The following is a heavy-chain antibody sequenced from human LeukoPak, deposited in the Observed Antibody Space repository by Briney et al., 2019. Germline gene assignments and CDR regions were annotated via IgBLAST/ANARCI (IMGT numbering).Heavy chain of an antibody. CDR3: ARVMNVLGISGNSVVDV. CDR2: IYYSGST. J-gene: IGHJ6*04. Sequence: ASETLSLTCTVSGGSISSSGYYWGWVRQPPGKGLEWIGYIYYSGSTYYNPSLNSRVTISVDTSKNQVSLKLSSMTAADTAVYFCARVMNVLGISGNSVVDVWGKGTTVTVSA. D-gene: IGHD5/OR15-5a*01. V-gene: IGHV4-39*07. CDR1: GGSISSSGYY.